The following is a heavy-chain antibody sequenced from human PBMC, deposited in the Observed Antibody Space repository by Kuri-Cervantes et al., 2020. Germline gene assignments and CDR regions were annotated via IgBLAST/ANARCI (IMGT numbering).Heavy chain of an antibody. Sequence: GGSLRLSCSAAGFTFSSYAIHWVRQAPGKGLEWVAVISYDGSNKYYADSVKGRFTISRDNSKNTLYLQMNSLRAEDTAVYYCARDAGEDSSSWSNSYYYYCGMDVWGQGTTVTVSS. CDR2: ISYDGSNK. CDR1: GFTFSSYA. D-gene: IGHD6-13*01. CDR3: ARDAGEDSSSWSNSYYYYCGMDV. V-gene: IGHV3-30-3*01. J-gene: IGHJ6*02.